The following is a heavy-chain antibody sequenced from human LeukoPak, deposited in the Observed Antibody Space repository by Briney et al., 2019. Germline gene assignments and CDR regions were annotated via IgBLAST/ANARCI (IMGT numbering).Heavy chain of an antibody. D-gene: IGHD6-13*01. Sequence: GGSLRLSCAASGFTVSSNYMSWVRQAPGKGLEWVSVIYSGGSTYYADSVKGRFTISRDNSKNTLYLQMNSLRAEDTAVYYCAKDRRAAAGTCWFDPWGQGTLVTVSS. CDR2: IYSGGST. CDR1: GFTVSSNY. CDR3: AKDRRAAAGTCWFDP. V-gene: IGHV3-53*01. J-gene: IGHJ5*02.